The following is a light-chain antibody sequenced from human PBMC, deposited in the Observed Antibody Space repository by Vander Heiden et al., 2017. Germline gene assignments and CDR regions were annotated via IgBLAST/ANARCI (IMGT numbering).Light chain of an antibody. J-gene: IGLJ1*01. Sequence: SYALTQPPSVSVAPGQTATIPRGGTKIGSKSVHWYQQKTGQAPILVVHDDSDRPPGIPERFSASNSGNTATLTISSVGAGDEADYFCQVGDTVRDHFVFGGGTKLTVL. CDR3: QVGDTVRDHFV. CDR2: DDS. CDR1: KIGSKS. V-gene: IGLV3-21*02.